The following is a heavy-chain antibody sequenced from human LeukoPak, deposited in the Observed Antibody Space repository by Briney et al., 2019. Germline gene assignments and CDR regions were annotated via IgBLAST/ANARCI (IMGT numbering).Heavy chain of an antibody. D-gene: IGHD1-14*01. V-gene: IGHV1-2*02. CDR3: ARDHEFSGAEHYFDY. J-gene: IGHJ4*02. CDR1: GYTFTGYY. CDR2: INPNSGGT. Sequence: GASVKVSCKASGYTFTGYYMHWVRQAPGQGLEWMGWINPNSGGTNYAQKFQGRVTMTRATSISTAYMELSRLRSDDTAVYYCARDHEFSGAEHYFDYWGQGTLVTVSS.